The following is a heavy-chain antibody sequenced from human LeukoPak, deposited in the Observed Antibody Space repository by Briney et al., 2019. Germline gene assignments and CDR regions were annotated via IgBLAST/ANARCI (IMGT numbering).Heavy chain of an antibody. V-gene: IGHV3-48*04. D-gene: IGHD2/OR15-2a*01. Sequence: PGGSLRLSCAASGFTFSSYAMSWVRQAPGKGLEWVSYISSSSSTIYYADSVKDRFTVSRDNAKNSLYLQMNSLRAEDTAGYYCAAHRRRFLFWGQGTMVTVSS. CDR3: AAHRRRFLF. CDR2: ISSSSSTI. J-gene: IGHJ3*01. CDR1: GFTFSSYA.